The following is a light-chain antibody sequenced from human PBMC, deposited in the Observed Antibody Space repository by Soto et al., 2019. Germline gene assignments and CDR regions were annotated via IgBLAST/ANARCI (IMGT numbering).Light chain of an antibody. CDR1: QSVGSY. J-gene: IGKJ1*01. V-gene: IGKV3-11*01. CDR2: DAS. Sequence: EIVLTQSPATLSLSPGERASLSCGASQSVGSYLAWYQQKPGQAPRLLIFDASNRAAGIPARFSGSGSGTDFTLTINSLEPEDFVVYYCQQRINWPRTFGQGTKVEIK. CDR3: QQRINWPRT.